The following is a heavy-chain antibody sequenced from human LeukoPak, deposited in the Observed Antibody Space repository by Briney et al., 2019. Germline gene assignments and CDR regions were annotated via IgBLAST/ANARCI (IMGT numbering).Heavy chain of an antibody. J-gene: IGHJ4*02. Sequence: GGSLRLSCAASGFTFSSYGMHWVRQAPGKGLEWVAVISYDGSNKYYADSVKGRFTISRDNAKNSLYLQMNSLRAEDTAVYYCARGYGSSSPFDYWDQGTLVTVSS. CDR1: GFTFSSYG. V-gene: IGHV3-30*03. D-gene: IGHD6-6*01. CDR3: ARGYGSSSPFDY. CDR2: ISYDGSNK.